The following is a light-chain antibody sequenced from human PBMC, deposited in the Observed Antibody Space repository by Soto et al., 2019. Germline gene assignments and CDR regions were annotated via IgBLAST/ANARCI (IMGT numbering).Light chain of an antibody. CDR2: VNSDGSH. Sequence: QSVLTQSPSASASLGASVKVTCTLSSGHSNNAIAWHQQQPEKGPRFLMKVNSDGSHIRGDGIPDRFSGSRSGAERYLTISSLQSEDEADYYCQTWGTDIHVVFGGGTKVTVL. CDR1: SGHSNNA. J-gene: IGLJ2*01. V-gene: IGLV4-69*01. CDR3: QTWGTDIHVV.